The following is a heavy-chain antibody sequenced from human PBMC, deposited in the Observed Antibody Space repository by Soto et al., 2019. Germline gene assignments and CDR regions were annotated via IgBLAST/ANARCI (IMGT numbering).Heavy chain of an antibody. CDR3: ARDSRKCSGCSCYHGHFDY. J-gene: IGHJ4*02. Sequence: SSETLSLTCTVSGGSISSYYWSWIRQPPGKGLEWIGYIYYSGSTYYNPSLKSRVTISVDTSKNQFSLKLSSVTAADTAVYYCARDSRKCSGCSCYHGHFDYWGQGTLVTVSS. CDR1: GGSISSYY. V-gene: IGHV4-59*06. CDR2: IYYSGST. D-gene: IGHD2-15*01.